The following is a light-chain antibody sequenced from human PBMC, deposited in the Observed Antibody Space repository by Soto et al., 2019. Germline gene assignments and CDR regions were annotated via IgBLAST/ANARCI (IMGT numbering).Light chain of an antibody. CDR1: QSVSSSS. CDR2: GAS. J-gene: IGKJ4*01. CDR3: QQYGSSPLT. V-gene: IGKV3-20*01. Sequence: EIVLTQSPGTLSLSPGERATLSCRASQSVSSSSLAWYQQKPGQAPRLLISGASSRASGIPDRFSGSGSGTDFTLTISRLEPEDFAVYYCQQYGSSPLTFGGGTKVEIK.